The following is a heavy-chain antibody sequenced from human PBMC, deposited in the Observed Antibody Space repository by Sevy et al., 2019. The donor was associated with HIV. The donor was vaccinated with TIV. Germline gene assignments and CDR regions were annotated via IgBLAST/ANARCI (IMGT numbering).Heavy chain of an antibody. CDR3: LRDGFSHCSGGSCAVEYFQH. CDR1: GFTFTRYW. V-gene: IGHV3-7*01. Sequence: GGSLRLSCEASGFTFTRYWMSWVRQDPGKGLEWVANVNQDGGEKHYVDSVKGGFTISRDNAKNSVDLQMGSLRAEDTAVYYCLRDGFSHCSGGSCAVEYFQHWGQGTLVTVSS. J-gene: IGHJ1*01. CDR2: VNQDGGEK. D-gene: IGHD2-15*01.